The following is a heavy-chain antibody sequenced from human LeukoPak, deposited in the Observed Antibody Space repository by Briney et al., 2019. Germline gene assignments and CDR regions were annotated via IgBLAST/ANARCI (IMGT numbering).Heavy chain of an antibody. CDR3: ARGGSYFDY. D-gene: IGHD1-26*01. CDR2: IFYSRST. J-gene: IGHJ4*02. CDR1: GVSISSHY. Sequence: PSETLSLTCSVSGVSISSHYWSWIRQPPGKGLERIGYIFYSRSTNYNPSLKSRVTISVDTSKNHFSLKLSSVTAADTAVYYCARGGSYFDYWGQGTLVTVSS. V-gene: IGHV4-59*11.